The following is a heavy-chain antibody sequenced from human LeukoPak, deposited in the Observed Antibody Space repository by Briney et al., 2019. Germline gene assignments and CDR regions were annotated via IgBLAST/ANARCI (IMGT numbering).Heavy chain of an antibody. CDR2: IYHSGST. V-gene: IGHV4-38-2*01. Sequence: SSETLSLTCAVSGYSISSGYYWGWIRQPPGKGLEWIGSIYHSGSTYYNPSLKSRVTISVDTSKNQFSLKLSSVTAADTAVYYCARQYYSGGSCYIGYWGQGTLVTVSS. D-gene: IGHD2-15*01. CDR3: ARQYYSGGSCYIGY. CDR1: GYSISSGYY. J-gene: IGHJ4*02.